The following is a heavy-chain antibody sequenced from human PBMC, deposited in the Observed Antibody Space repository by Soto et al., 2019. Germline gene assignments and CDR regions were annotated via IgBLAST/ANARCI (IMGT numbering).Heavy chain of an antibody. V-gene: IGHV1-69*06. D-gene: IGHD1-26*01. Sequence: QVQLVQSGTVVQRRGSSVKVSCQASGGTFSSHGMAWVRQAPGQGLEWMGSIIPTFGTPTYAPKFQDRVTITADKSTNTAYMELSSLRSEDTGVYYCASERSAQYFDFWGQGTLITVSS. J-gene: IGHJ4*02. CDR3: ASERSAQYFDF. CDR1: GGTFSSHG. CDR2: IIPTFGTP.